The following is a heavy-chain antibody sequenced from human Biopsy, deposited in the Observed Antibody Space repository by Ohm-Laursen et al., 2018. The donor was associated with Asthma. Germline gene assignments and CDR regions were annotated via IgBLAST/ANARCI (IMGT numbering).Heavy chain of an antibody. CDR3: AKDVFPGWELRRGPDY. CDR2: ISFDGSNK. V-gene: IGHV3-30*18. Sequence: SLRLSCAASGFSFSNYGMHWVRQAPGKGLDWVAVISFDGSNKNYTDSVKGRFTISRDNSRNTLHLQMSSLRAEDTAVYYCAKDVFPGWELRRGPDYWGQGTLVTVSS. CDR1: GFSFSNYG. J-gene: IGHJ4*02. D-gene: IGHD1-26*01.